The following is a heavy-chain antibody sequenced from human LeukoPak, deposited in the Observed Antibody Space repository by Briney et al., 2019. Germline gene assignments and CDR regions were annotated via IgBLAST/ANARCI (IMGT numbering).Heavy chain of an antibody. D-gene: IGHD3-22*01. V-gene: IGHV5-51*01. CDR1: GYSFTSYW. J-gene: IGHJ3*02. Sequence: GESLEISCKGSGYSFTSYWIGWVRQMPGKGLEWMGIIYPGDSDTRYSPSFQGQVTISADKSISTAYLQWSSLKASDTAMYYCARRKYYYDSSGYYLVGAFDIWGQGTMVTVSS. CDR3: ARRKYYYDSSGYYLVGAFDI. CDR2: IYPGDSDT.